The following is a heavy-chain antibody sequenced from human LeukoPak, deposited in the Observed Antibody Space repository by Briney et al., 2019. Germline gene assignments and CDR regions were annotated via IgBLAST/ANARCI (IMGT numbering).Heavy chain of an antibody. D-gene: IGHD2-2*01. CDR3: ARKLMRRSLSARYCSSTSCDYDFWSGYSDY. CDR1: GFTFSSYW. J-gene: IGHJ4*02. V-gene: IGHV3-7*01. Sequence: PGGSLRLSCAASGFTFSSYWMSWVRQAPGKGLEWVANIKQDGSEKYYVDSVKGRFTISRDNAKNSLYLQMNSLRAEDTAVYYCARKLMRRSLSARYCSSTSCDYDFWSGYSDYWGQGTLVTVSS. CDR2: IKQDGSEK.